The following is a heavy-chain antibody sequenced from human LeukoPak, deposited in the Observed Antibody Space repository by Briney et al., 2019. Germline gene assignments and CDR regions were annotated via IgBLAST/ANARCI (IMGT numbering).Heavy chain of an antibody. D-gene: IGHD3-9*01. CDR3: ARGFDWLDY. V-gene: IGHV3-66*01. J-gene: IGHJ4*02. Sequence: PGGSLRLSCAASGFTFSSYWMSWVRQAPGKGLEWVSVIYSGGSTYYADSVKGRFTISRDNSKNTLYLQMNSLRAEDTAVYYCARGFDWLDYWGQGTLVTVSS. CDR2: IYSGGST. CDR1: GFTFSSYW.